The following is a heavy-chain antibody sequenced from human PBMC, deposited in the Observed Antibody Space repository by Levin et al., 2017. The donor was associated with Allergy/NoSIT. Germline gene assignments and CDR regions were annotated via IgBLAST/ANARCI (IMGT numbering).Heavy chain of an antibody. CDR1: GYTFSDYG. CDR3: ARAGASVTTHLDV. CDR2: ISNNNDNT. Sequence: ASVKVSCKASGYTFSDYGVTWVRQAPGQGLEWMGWISNNNDNTNYAQNLQGRVTMTTDTSTSTAYMELRGLRSDDTAVYFCARAGASVTTHLDVWGQGTLVIVSS. J-gene: IGHJ4*02. D-gene: IGHD4-17*01. V-gene: IGHV1-18*01.